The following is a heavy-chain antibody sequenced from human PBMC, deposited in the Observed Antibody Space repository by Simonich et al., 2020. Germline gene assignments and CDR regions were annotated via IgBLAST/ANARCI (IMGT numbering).Heavy chain of an antibody. Sequence: QVQLQQWVAGLLKPSETLSLTCAVYGGSFSGYSWIWIRQPPGKGLGWIGDINHRGSTNYNPSLKIRVTIAVDPSKNQFSLKLSSVSAADTAVYYCARCGLVNYDILTGYHNWFDPWGQGTLVTVSS. J-gene: IGHJ5*02. V-gene: IGHV4-34*01. CDR1: GGSFSGYS. D-gene: IGHD3-9*01. CDR2: INHRGST. CDR3: ARCGLVNYDILTGYHNWFDP.